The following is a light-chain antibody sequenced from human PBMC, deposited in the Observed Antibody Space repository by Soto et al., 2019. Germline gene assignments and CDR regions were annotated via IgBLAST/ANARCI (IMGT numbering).Light chain of an antibody. Sequence: QSALTQPASVSGSPGQSITISCTGTSSDVGGYNYVSWYQQHPGKAPKLMIYEVSNRPSGVSNRFSGSKSGNTASLTISGLQAEDGADYYCSSYTRSSTRVFGGGTKLTVL. V-gene: IGLV2-14*01. CDR3: SSYTRSSTRV. J-gene: IGLJ3*02. CDR2: EVS. CDR1: SSDVGGYNY.